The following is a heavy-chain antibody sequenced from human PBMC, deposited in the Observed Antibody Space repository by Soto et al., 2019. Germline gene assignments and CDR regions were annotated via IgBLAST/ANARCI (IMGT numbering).Heavy chain of an antibody. CDR3: ARDWGSGYYHFEP. V-gene: IGHV4-38-2*02. CDR2: IDHSGST. J-gene: IGHJ5*02. Sequence: SETLSLTCAVSGYSISSGFSWGWIRQPPGKGLEWIGSIDHSGSTHYNAYIKIRLSISLDTSKNQFSLKLRSVTAADTAVYYCARDWGSGYYHFEPWGQGTMVTVSS. CDR1: GYSISSGFS. D-gene: IGHD5-12*01.